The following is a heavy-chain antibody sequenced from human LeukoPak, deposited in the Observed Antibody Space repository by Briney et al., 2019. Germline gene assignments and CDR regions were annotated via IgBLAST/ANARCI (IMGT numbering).Heavy chain of an antibody. D-gene: IGHD3-3*01. Sequence: GASVKVSCKASGYTFTSYGISWVRQAPGQGLEWMGWISAYNGNTNYAQKLQGRVTMTTDTSTSTAYMELRSLRSDDTAVYYCAREGGFLEWLSGYSMDVWGQGTTVTVSS. CDR2: ISAYNGNT. J-gene: IGHJ6*02. V-gene: IGHV1-18*01. CDR1: GYTFTSYG. CDR3: AREGGFLEWLSGYSMDV.